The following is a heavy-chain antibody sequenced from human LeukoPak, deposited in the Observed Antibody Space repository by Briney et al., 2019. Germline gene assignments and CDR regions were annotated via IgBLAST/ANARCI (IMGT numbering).Heavy chain of an antibody. CDR2: IYTSGTI. Sequence: PSETLSLTCTVSGGSISSYYWSWIRQPAGTALEWIGRIYTSGTITYNPSLKSRVTMSVDTSKNQFSLKLSSVTAADTAVYYCARLFYGTGSYYSGVGFDYWGQGTLVTVSS. CDR1: GGSISSYY. V-gene: IGHV4-4*07. D-gene: IGHD3-10*01. J-gene: IGHJ4*02. CDR3: ARLFYGTGSYYSGVGFDY.